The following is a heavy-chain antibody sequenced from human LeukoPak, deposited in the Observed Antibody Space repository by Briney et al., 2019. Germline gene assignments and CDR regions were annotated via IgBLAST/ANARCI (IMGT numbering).Heavy chain of an antibody. D-gene: IGHD3-22*01. J-gene: IGHJ6*02. V-gene: IGHV1-18*01. CDR2: ISPYNGNT. CDR1: GGTFSSYA. CDR3: ARSVGYYDSSGYYSAMDV. Sequence: ASVKVSCKASGGTFSSYAISWVRQAPGQGLECMGWISPYNGNTNYAQRLQGRVTMTTDTSTSTAYMELRSLRSDDTAVYYCARSVGYYDSSGYYSAMDVWGQGTTVTVSS.